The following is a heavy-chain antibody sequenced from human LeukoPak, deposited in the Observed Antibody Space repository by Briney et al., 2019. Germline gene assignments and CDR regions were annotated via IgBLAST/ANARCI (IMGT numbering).Heavy chain of an antibody. D-gene: IGHD3-10*02. Sequence: GGSLRLSCAAYGFTFSSYSMNWVRQAPGKGLEWVSSISSSSSYIYYADSVKGRFTISRDNAKNSLYLQMNSLRAEDTAVYYCAELGITMIGGVWGKGTTVTISS. CDR1: GFTFSSYS. V-gene: IGHV3-21*01. J-gene: IGHJ6*04. CDR2: ISSSSSYI. CDR3: AELGITMIGGV.